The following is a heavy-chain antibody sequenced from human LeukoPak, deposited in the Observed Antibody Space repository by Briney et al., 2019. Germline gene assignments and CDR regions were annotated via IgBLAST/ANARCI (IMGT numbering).Heavy chain of an antibody. CDR2: INHSGST. Sequence: SETLSLTCAVYGGSFSGYYWSWIRQPPGKGLEWIGEINHSGSTNYNPSLKSRVTISVDTSKNQFSLKLSSVTAADTAVYYCARRPTYYYDSSGYYFDYWGQGTLVTVSS. J-gene: IGHJ4*02. CDR1: GGSFSGYY. V-gene: IGHV4-34*01. CDR3: ARRPTYYYDSSGYYFDY. D-gene: IGHD3-22*01.